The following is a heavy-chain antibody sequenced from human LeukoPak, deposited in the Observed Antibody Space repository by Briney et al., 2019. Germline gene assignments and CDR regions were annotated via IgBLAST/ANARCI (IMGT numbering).Heavy chain of an antibody. CDR3: ARVISIFGVVTTYYYYYYMDV. CDR1: GGSITSSSYY. V-gene: IGHV4-39*07. D-gene: IGHD3-3*01. CDR2: IYYSGST. J-gene: IGHJ6*03. Sequence: SETLSLTCTVSGGSITSSSYYWGWIRQPPGKGLEWIGSIYYSGSTYYNPSLKSRVTISVDTSKNQFSLKLSSVTAADTAVYYCARVISIFGVVTTYYYYYYMDVWGKGTTVTVSS.